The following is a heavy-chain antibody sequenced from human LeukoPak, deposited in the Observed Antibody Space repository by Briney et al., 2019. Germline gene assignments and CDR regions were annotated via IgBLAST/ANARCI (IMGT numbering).Heavy chain of an antibody. CDR3: VREVGRPKAFYFDS. J-gene: IGHJ4*02. V-gene: IGHV3-48*04. Sequence: GGSLRLSCIASGFVFSRDNMNWVRQASGKGLEWVAHISETIYYADSVQGRFTISRDNAKNSLYLQMSNLRVDDTAMYYCVREVGRPKAFYFDSWGRGTPVTVSS. CDR1: GFVFSRDN. CDR2: ISETI.